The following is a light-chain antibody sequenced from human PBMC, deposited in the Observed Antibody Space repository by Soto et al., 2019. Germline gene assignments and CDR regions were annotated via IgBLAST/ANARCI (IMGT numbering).Light chain of an antibody. V-gene: IGKV1-39*01. CDR1: KNIDNH. CDR2: AAS. CDR3: QQSSSSPPIT. Sequence: DIQLTQSPSSLSASLGDSVSISCRASKNIDNHLHWYRQKSGKAPEVLIYAASTLRDGVSSRFSGSGYGTEFTLTINNLQPEDFATYYCQQSSSSPPITFGQGTRLDI. J-gene: IGKJ5*01.